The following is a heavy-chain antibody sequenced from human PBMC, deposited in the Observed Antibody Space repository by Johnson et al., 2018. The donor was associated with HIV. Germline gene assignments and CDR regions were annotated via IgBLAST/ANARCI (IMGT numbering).Heavy chain of an antibody. V-gene: IGHV3-30*18. Sequence: QMLLVESGGGVVQPGRSLRFSCAASGFTFSSYGMNWVRQAPGKGLEWVAVISYDGSNQYCADSVKGRFTISRDNSNKTVYLQMNSLGPEDTAVYYCAKPPSMGADAFDIWGQGTMVTFSS. CDR3: AKPPSMGADAFDI. CDR1: GFTFSSYG. CDR2: ISYDGSNQ. J-gene: IGHJ3*02. D-gene: IGHD3-16*01.